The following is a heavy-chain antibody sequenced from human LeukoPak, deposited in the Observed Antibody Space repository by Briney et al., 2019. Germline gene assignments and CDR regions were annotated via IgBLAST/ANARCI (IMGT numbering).Heavy chain of an antibody. V-gene: IGHV3-53*01. CDR1: GFTVSSNY. J-gene: IGHJ4*02. CDR2: IYSGGST. CDR3: ARAPGSRSPFDY. Sequence: GGSLRLSCAASGFTVSSNYMSWVRQAPGKGPEWVSVIYSGGSTYYADSVKGRFTISRDNSKNTLYLQMNSLRAEDTAVYYCARAPGSRSPFDYWGQGTLVTVSS. D-gene: IGHD3-10*01.